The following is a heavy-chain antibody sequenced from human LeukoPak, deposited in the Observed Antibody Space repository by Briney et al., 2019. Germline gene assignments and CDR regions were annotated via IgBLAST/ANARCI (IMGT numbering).Heavy chain of an antibody. V-gene: IGHV4-59*12. D-gene: IGHD3-10*01. J-gene: IGHJ5*02. CDR1: GGSISNYY. CDR3: ASFTGGSGSYYSPLS. CDR2: IYYSGST. Sequence: SETLSLTCTVSGGSISNYYWNWIRQPPGKGLEWIGYIYYSGSTNYNPSLKSRVAISVDTSKNQFSLKLSSVTAADTAVYYCASFTGGSGSYYSPLSWGQGTLVTVFS.